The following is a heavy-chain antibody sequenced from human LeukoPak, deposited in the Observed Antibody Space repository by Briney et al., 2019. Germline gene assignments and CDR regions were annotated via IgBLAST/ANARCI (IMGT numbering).Heavy chain of an antibody. CDR2: IVVGSGKT. CDR1: GFTFSTSA. D-gene: IGHD3-22*01. J-gene: IGHJ4*02. V-gene: IGHV1-58*02. CDR3: ATVYSYDSSAYYRLDY. Sequence: SVKVSCKASGFTFSTSAMQWVRQARGQRLEWIGWIVVGSGKTNYAQKFQGRLTMTEDTSTDTAYMELSSLRSEDTAVYYCATVYSYDSSAYYRLDYWGQGTLVTVSS.